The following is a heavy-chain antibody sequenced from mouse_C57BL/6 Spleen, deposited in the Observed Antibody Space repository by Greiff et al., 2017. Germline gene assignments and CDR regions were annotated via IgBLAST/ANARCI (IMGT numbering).Heavy chain of an antibody. D-gene: IGHD1-1*01. J-gene: IGHJ4*01. CDR3: TTDYYGSSYQYYYAMDY. Sequence: EVKLMESGAELVRPGASVKLSCTASGFNINDYYMHWVKQRPEQGLEWIGRIDPEDGDTEYAPKFQGKATMTADTSSNTAYLQHSSLTSDDTAVYYCTTDYYGSSYQYYYAMDYWGQGTSVTVSS. V-gene: IGHV14-1*01. CDR2: IDPEDGDT. CDR1: GFNINDYY.